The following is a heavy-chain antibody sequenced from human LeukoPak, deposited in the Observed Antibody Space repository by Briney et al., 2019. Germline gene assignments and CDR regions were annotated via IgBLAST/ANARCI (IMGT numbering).Heavy chain of an antibody. V-gene: IGHV3-21*01. CDR3: ARERNFYYFDY. Sequence: GGSLRFSCAASGFTFNDYTMTWVRQAPGKGLEWVSSITGDCNYIFYADSVKGRFTISRDNAQNSLFLELNSLRGEDTAVYYCARERNFYYFDYWGQGALVTVSS. CDR2: ITGDCNYI. CDR1: GFTFNDYT. D-gene: IGHD3-3*01. J-gene: IGHJ4*02.